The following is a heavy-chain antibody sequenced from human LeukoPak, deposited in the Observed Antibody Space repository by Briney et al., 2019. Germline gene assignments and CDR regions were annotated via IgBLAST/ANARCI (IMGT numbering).Heavy chain of an antibody. Sequence: GGSLRLSCAASGFTFSSYGMHWVRQAPGKGPEWVSRIKSDGTITNYADSVKGRFTISRDNAKNTLYLQMNSLRGEDTAVYYCASLLPPTWGQGTLVTVSS. J-gene: IGHJ4*02. V-gene: IGHV3-74*01. CDR3: ASLLPPT. CDR1: GFTFSSYG. CDR2: IKSDGTIT. D-gene: IGHD1-26*01.